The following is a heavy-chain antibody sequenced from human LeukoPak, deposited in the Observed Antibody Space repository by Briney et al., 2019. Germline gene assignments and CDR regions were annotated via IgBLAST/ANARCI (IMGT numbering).Heavy chain of an antibody. CDR2: ISAYNGNT. J-gene: IGHJ5*02. D-gene: IGHD6-6*01. CDR1: GYTFTSYG. CDR3: ARDVYSYSSSGWFDP. V-gene: IGHV1-18*01. Sequence: ASVKVSCKASGYTFTSYGISWVRQASGQGLEWMGWISAYNGNTNYAQKLQGRVTMTTDTSTSTAYMELRSLRSDDTAVYYCARDVYSYSSSGWFDPWGQGTLVTVSS.